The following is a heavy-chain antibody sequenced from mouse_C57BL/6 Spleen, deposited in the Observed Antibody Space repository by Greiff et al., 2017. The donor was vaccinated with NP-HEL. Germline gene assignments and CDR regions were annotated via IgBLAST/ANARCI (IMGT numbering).Heavy chain of an antibody. V-gene: IGHV2-5*01. CDR3: AKMGGDYDEGYAMDY. J-gene: IGHJ4*01. D-gene: IGHD2-4*01. Sequence: VQLQQSGPGLVQPSQSLSITCTVSGFSLTSYGVHWVRQSPGKGLEWLGVIWRGGSTDYNAAFMSRLSITKDNSKSQVFFKMNSLQDDDTAIYYCAKMGGDYDEGYAMDYWGQGTSVTVSS. CDR2: IWRGGST. CDR1: GFSLTSYG.